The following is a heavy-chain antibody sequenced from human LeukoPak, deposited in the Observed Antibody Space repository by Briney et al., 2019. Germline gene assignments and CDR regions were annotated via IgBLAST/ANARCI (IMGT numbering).Heavy chain of an antibody. D-gene: IGHD1-26*01. Sequence: GGSLRLSCAASGFTFRSYWMSWVRQAPGKGLEWVANIKQDGSEKYYVDSVKGRFTISRDNAKNSLYLQMNSLRAEDTAVYYCARAALGGSYRKPDYWGQGTLVSVSS. CDR1: GFTFRSYW. J-gene: IGHJ4*02. CDR3: ARAALGGSYRKPDY. V-gene: IGHV3-7*01. CDR2: IKQDGSEK.